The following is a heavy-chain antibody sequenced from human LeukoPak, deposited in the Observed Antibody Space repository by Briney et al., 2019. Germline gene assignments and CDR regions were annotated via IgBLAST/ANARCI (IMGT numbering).Heavy chain of an antibody. J-gene: IGHJ4*02. CDR2: ISSSSTI. Sequence: PGGSLRLSCAASGFTLSSYSMNWVRQAPGKGLEWVSYISSSSTIYYADSVKGRFTISRDNAKNSLYLQMNSLRDEDTAVYYCARLGGAAVLDHWGQGTLVTVSS. CDR1: GFTLSSYS. D-gene: IGHD3-16*01. V-gene: IGHV3-48*02. CDR3: ARLGGAAVLDH.